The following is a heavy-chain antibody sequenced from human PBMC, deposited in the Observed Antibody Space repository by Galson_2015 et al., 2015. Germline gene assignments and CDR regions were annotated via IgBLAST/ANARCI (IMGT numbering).Heavy chain of an antibody. CDR3: TQVRWSSYWFGAFYY. CDR2: VKRKSDGGTI. V-gene: IGHV3-15*01. CDR1: GFTFRDAW. J-gene: IGHJ4*02. D-gene: IGHD3-10*01. Sequence: SLRLSCAASGFTFRDAWMSWVRQAPGKGLEWVGRVKRKSDGGTIDYAAPVKGRFTISRDDSKDTLFLQLNRLETEDTAVYYCTQVRWSSYWFGAFYYWGQGTLVTVSS.